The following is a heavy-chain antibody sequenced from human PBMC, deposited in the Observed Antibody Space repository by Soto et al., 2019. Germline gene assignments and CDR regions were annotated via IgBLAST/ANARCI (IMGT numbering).Heavy chain of an antibody. CDR3: ARHSLTYYYDSSGHNWFDP. J-gene: IGHJ5*02. CDR2: IYYSGST. V-gene: IGHV4-39*01. CDR1: GGSISSSSYY. Sequence: SETLPLTSTVSGGSISSSSYYWGWIRQPPWKGLEWIGSIYYSGSTYYNPSLKSRVTISVDTSKNQFSLKLSSVTAADTAVYYCARHSLTYYYDSSGHNWFDPWGQGTLVTVCS. D-gene: IGHD3-22*01.